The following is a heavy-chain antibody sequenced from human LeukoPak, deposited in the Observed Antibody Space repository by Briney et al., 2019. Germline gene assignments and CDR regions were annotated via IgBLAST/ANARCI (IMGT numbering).Heavy chain of an antibody. CDR2: IYYSGST. CDR3: AREAVGTAMVDY. CDR1: GGSISSGDYY. J-gene: IGHJ4*02. V-gene: IGHV4-30-4*08. D-gene: IGHD5-18*01. Sequence: SQTLSLTCTVSGGSISSGDYYWSWIRQPPGKGLEWIGYIYYSGSTYYNPSLKSRVTISVDTSKNQFSLKLSSVTAADTAVYYCAREAVGTAMVDYWGQGTLVTVSS.